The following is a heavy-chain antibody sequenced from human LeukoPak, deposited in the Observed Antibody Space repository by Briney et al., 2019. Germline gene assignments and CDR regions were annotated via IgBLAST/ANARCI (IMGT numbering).Heavy chain of an antibody. V-gene: IGHV3-33*06. CDR2: ISYDGSNK. D-gene: IGHD3-22*01. CDR3: AKDGLTYYYDSRAPPGLCN. Sequence: GGSLTLSCAPSALTFSSYGTHCVRPAPGKGLEWVAVISYDGSNKYYADSVKSRFTISRANSKTTLYLQMNSRRAEDTAMYYCAKDGLTYYYDSRAPPGLCNWGQGALVTVSS. J-gene: IGHJ4*02. CDR1: ALTFSSYG.